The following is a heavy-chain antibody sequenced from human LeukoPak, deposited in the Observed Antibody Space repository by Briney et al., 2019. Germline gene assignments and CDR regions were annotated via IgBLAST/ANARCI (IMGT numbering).Heavy chain of an antibody. V-gene: IGHV1-2*06. CDR2: INPNSGGT. D-gene: IGHD2-15*01. J-gene: IGHJ4*02. Sequence: ASVKVSCKAPGYTFTGYYMHWVRQAPGHGLEWMGRINPNSGGTNYAQKFQGRVTMTRDTSISTAYMELSRLRSDDTAVYYCASIDIVVVVAATPHWGQGTLVTVSS. CDR3: ASIDIVVVVAATPH. CDR1: GYTFTGYY.